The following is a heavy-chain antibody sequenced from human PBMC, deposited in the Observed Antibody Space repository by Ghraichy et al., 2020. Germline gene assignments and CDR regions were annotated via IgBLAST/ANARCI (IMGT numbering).Heavy chain of an antibody. Sequence: GGSLRLSCVGSGFTLSGYSMNWFRQAPGKGLEWVSYITSSSRFISYADSVKGRFTVSRDNAQNSLYLQMKSLRDEDTAVYYCARGSRVVRYYYYDGMDVWGQGPTVTVSS. V-gene: IGHV3-48*02. J-gene: IGHJ6*02. D-gene: IGHD2-21*01. CDR3: ARGSRVVRYYYYDGMDV. CDR1: GFTLSGYS. CDR2: ITSSSRFI.